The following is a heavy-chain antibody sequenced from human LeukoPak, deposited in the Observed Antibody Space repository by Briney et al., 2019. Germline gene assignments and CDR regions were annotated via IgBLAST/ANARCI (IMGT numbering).Heavy chain of an antibody. CDR3: ARGRLRLHYMDV. CDR2: INPNSGGT. CDR1: GYTFTGYY. D-gene: IGHD4-17*01. Sequence: ASVKVSCKASGYTFTGYYMHWVRQAPGQGLEWMGWINPNSGGTNYAQKFQGRVTMTRETSISTAYMELSRLRSDDTAVYYCARGRLRLHYMDVWGKGTTVTVSS. V-gene: IGHV1-2*02. J-gene: IGHJ6*03.